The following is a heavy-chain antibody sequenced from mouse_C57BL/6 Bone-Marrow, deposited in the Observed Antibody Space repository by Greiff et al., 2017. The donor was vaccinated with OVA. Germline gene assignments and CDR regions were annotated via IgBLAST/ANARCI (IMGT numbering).Heavy chain of an antibody. J-gene: IGHJ4*01. Sequence: DVKLVESGGGLVQPKGSLKLSCAASGFSFNTYAMNWVRQAPGKGLEWVARIRSKSNNYATYYADSVKDRFTISRDDSESMLYLQMNNLKTEDTAMYYCVRQWPTWDYYAMDYWGQGTSVTVSS. V-gene: IGHV10-1*01. CDR1: GFSFNTYA. CDR2: IRSKSNNYAT. CDR3: VRQWPTWDYYAMDY. D-gene: IGHD4-1*01.